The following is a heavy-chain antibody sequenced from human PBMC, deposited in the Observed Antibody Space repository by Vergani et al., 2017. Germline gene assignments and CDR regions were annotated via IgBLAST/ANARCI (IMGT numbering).Heavy chain of an antibody. CDR3: ARSSVSRNPPDYFDN. V-gene: IGHV4-59*01. D-gene: IGHD1-14*01. CDR2: VEDSGYF. J-gene: IGHJ4*02. Sequence: QGQLQESGPGLVRPSETLSLPRTVSGGSLSGYYWNWIRQTPGEGLEWIGYVEDSGYFNYNPSLKTRVSMSSDTSNKQFSLMLSSVTVADTAVYYCARSSVSRNPPDYFDNWGQGTLVTVSS. CDR1: GGSLSGYY.